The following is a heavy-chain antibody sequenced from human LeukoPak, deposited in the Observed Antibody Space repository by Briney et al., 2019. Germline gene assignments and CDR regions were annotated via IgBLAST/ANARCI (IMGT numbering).Heavy chain of an antibody. V-gene: IGHV3-21*01. CDR3: ARDLGSYGSGWYYFDY. Sequence: PGGSLRLSCVASGFTFSSYAMSWVRQAPGKGLEWVSSISSGSGFMYYADSVKGRFTISRDNANNSLYLQMNSLRAEDTAVYYCARDLGSYGSGWYYFDYWGQGTLVTVSS. J-gene: IGHJ4*02. CDR1: GFTFSSYA. CDR2: ISSGSGFM. D-gene: IGHD6-19*01.